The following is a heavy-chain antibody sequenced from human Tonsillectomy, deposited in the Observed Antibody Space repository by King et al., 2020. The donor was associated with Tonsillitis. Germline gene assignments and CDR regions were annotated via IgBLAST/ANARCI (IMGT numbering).Heavy chain of an antibody. J-gene: IGHJ6*02. CDR1: GFTFSSYG. V-gene: IGHV3-30*18. CDR2: ISYDGSNK. CDR3: AKDLGRGYYYYGMDV. D-gene: IGHD3-10*01. Sequence: VQLVESGGGVVQPGRSLRLSCAASGFTFSSYGMHWVRQAPGKGLEWGAVISYDGSNKYYADSVKGRFTISRDNSKNRLYLQMNSLRAEDPAVYYCAKDLGRGYYYYGMDVWGQGTTVTVSS.